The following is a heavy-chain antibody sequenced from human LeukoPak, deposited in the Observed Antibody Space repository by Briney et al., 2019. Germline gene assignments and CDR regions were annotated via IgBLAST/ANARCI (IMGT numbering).Heavy chain of an antibody. J-gene: IGHJ4*02. CDR1: GFTFDNYA. Sequence: GGSLRLSCAASGFTFDNYAMHWVRQAPGKGLEWVAGISWDSGNIGYADSVKGRFTISRDNAKNSLYLQMNSLRIEGTALYYCAKSLGSTMYYFDSWGQGTLVTVSS. D-gene: IGHD6-13*01. CDR3: AKSLGSTMYYFDS. V-gene: IGHV3-9*01. CDR2: ISWDSGNI.